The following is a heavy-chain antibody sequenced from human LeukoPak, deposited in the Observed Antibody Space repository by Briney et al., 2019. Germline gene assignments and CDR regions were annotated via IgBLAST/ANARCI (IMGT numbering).Heavy chain of an antibody. CDR1: GYTFMGNL. J-gene: IGHJ5*02. V-gene: IGHV1-2*02. CDR2: IDPDTGGT. CDR3: AREVQGFDT. D-gene: IGHD1-1*01. Sequence: ASMKVSCKASGYTFMGNLIHWVRQAPAQGLEWMGWIDPDTGGTHYAQKFRDRVTVTSDTAISTAYMELNMLTSDDTAVYFCAREVQGFDTWGQGTLVTVSS.